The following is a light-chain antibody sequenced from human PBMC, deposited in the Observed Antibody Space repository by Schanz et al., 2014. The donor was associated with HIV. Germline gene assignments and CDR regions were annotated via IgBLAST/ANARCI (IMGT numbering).Light chain of an antibody. CDR1: SRYFSAYDS. J-gene: IGLJ2*01. CDR2: EVS. V-gene: IGLV2-8*01. CDR3: SSYTSSSTDVV. Sequence: QSALTQPPSASGSPGQSVTISCTGASRYFSAYDSVSWYQQHPGKAPKLMIYEVSKRPSGVPDRFSGSKSGNTASLTISGLQAEDEADYYCSSYTSSSTDVVFGGGTQLTVL.